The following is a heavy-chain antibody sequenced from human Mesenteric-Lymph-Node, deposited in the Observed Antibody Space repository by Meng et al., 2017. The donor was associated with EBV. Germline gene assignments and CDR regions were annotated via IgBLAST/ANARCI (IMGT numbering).Heavy chain of an antibody. J-gene: IGHJ4*02. V-gene: IGHV3-74*02. D-gene: IGHD1-26*01. CDR3: TSDLGGATDF. CDR1: GCTFSSYW. CDR2: INTYGSRT. Sequence: VEPGGGFFRLGGPLRLSCAASGCTFSSYWMHWVRQAPGKGLVWVSHINTYGSRTDYADSVKGRFTISRDNAKNTLSLQMNSLRAEDTAVYYCTSDLGGATDFWGQGTLVTVSS.